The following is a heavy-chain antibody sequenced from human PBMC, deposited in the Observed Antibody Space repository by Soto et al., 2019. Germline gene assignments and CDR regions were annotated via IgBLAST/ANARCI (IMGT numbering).Heavy chain of an antibody. D-gene: IGHD3-9*01. Sequence: GASVKVSCKASGYTFTSYAMHWVRQAPGQRLEWMGWINAGNGNTKYSQKFQGRVTITRDTSASTAYMELSSLRSEDTAVYYCARETPLPDILTGYYDYWGQGTLVTVSS. CDR3: ARETPLPDILTGYYDY. CDR2: INAGNGNT. J-gene: IGHJ4*02. CDR1: GYTFTSYA. V-gene: IGHV1-3*01.